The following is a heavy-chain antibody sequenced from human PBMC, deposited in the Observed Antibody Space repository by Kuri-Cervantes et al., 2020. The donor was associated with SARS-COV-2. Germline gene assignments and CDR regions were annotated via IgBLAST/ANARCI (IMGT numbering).Heavy chain of an antibody. Sequence: ESLKISCAVYGGSFNNYYWNWIRQPPGKGLEWIGEINHTGSTNYNPSLKSRVTISAVTSKNQFSLKVNSVTAADSAMYYCARIPATGPVAGGFDYWGLGTLVTVSS. CDR1: GGSFNNYY. D-gene: IGHD2-21*01. CDR2: INHTGST. CDR3: ARIPATGPVAGGFDY. V-gene: IGHV4-34*01. J-gene: IGHJ4*02.